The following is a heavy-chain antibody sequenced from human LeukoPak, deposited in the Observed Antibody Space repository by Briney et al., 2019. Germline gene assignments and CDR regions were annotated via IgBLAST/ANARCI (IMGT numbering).Heavy chain of an antibody. D-gene: IGHD2-15*01. V-gene: IGHV3-48*01. Sequence: PGGSLRLSCAASGLASSSYTMHWVRQAPGKGLEWVSYISSSSSAIYYADSVKGRFTISRDNAKNSLYLQMNSLRAEDTAVYYCARGPCSGGSCRYYCDDWGQGTLVTVSS. CDR2: ISSSSSAI. CDR1: GLASSSYT. CDR3: ARGPCSGGSCRYYCDD. J-gene: IGHJ4*02.